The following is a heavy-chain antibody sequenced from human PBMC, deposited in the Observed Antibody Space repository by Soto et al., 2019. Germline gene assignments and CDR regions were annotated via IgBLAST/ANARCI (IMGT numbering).Heavy chain of an antibody. Sequence: QVQLVQSGAEVKKPGSSVKVSCKASGGTFSSYAISWVRQAPGQGLEWMGGIIPIFGTANYAQKFQGRVTITADKSTSTADMELSSLRAEDTAVYYCARALRAKILGATMEVQPYYFDYWGQGTLVTGSS. D-gene: IGHD1-26*01. CDR3: ARALRAKILGATMEVQPYYFDY. CDR2: IIPIFGTA. J-gene: IGHJ4*02. V-gene: IGHV1-69*06. CDR1: GGTFSSYA.